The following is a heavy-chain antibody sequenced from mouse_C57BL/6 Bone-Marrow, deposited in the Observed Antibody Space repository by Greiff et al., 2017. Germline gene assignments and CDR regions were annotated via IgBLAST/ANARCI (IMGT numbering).Heavy chain of an antibody. J-gene: IGHJ2*01. Sequence: VQLQQSGAELVRPGASVKLSCTASGFNIKDDYMHWVKQRPEQGLEWIGWIDPENGDTEYASKVQGKATITADTSSQTAYLQLSSLTSEDTAVYYCTTDYGNWVFGYWGQGTTLTVSS. CDR2: IDPENGDT. CDR3: TTDYGNWVFGY. V-gene: IGHV14-4*01. CDR1: GFNIKDDY. D-gene: IGHD2-1*01.